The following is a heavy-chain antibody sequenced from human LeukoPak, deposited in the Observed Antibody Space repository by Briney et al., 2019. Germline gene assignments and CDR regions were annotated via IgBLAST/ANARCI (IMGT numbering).Heavy chain of an antibody. D-gene: IGHD2-21*01. J-gene: IGHJ4*02. Sequence: PSETLSFTCTVSGGSVSSGSYYWSWIRQPPGKGLEWIAYMYYRRSTNYNPSLKSRVTISVDASKNQFSLKLSSVTAADTAVYYCATIPYSSDSYYYFDYWGQGTLVTVSS. V-gene: IGHV4-61*01. CDR1: GGSVSSGSYY. CDR2: MYYRRST. CDR3: ATIPYSSDSYYYFDY.